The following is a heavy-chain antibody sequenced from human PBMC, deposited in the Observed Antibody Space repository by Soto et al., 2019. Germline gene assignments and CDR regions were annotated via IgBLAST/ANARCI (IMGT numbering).Heavy chain of an antibody. CDR3: ARVVAGRQFDV. CDR2: INPNSGDT. D-gene: IGHD3-10*01. J-gene: IGHJ3*01. Sequence: QVQLVQSGAEVKKPGASVKVSCKAFGYTFTAYYMHWVRQAPGQGLEWMGWINPNSGDTYSIQKFQDWVTMTRDTSITTAYLELSRLRSDDTAVYYWARVVAGRQFDVWGQGTMVTVSS. CDR1: GYTFTAYY. V-gene: IGHV1-2*04.